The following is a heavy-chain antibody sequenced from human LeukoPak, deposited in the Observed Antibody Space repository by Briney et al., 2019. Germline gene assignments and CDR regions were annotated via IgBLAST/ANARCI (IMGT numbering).Heavy chain of an antibody. J-gene: IGHJ5*02. CDR1: GFTFSTYN. D-gene: IGHD1-1*01. CDR3: ARPLGNGWFDL. V-gene: IGHV3-21*01. CDR2: ITRSSSYT. Sequence: GGSLRLSCTASGFTFSTYNMNWVRQAPGKGLEWVSSITRSSSYTYYADSVKGRFTISRDDAKNSLHLQMNSLRDEDTAMYYCARPLGNGWFDLWGQGTLVTVSS.